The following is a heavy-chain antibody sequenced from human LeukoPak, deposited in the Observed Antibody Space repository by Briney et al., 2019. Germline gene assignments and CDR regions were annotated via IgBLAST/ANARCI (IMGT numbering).Heavy chain of an antibody. J-gene: IGHJ5*02. Sequence: ASVKVSCKASGYTFTTYGISWVRQAPGQGLEWMGWISAYNGNTNYAQKFQGRVTMTRDTSISTAYMELSRLRSDDTAVYYCARGRWGPAAMKVWFDPWGQGTLVTVSS. CDR2: ISAYNGNT. D-gene: IGHD2-2*01. CDR3: ARGRWGPAAMKVWFDP. V-gene: IGHV1-18*01. CDR1: GYTFTTYG.